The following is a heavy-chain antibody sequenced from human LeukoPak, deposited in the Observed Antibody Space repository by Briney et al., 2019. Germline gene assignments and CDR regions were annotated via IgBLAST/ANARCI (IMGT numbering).Heavy chain of an antibody. CDR1: GFTFSSYS. D-gene: IGHD3-10*01. CDR2: ISSSSSYI. V-gene: IGHV3-21*01. J-gene: IGHJ4*02. Sequence: NPGGSLRLSCAASGFTFSSYSMNWVRQAPGKGLEWVSSISSSSSYIYYADSVKGRFTISRDNAKNSLYLQMNSLRAEDTAVYYCARDRGGLYGSGSYSTLFDYWGQGTLVTVSS. CDR3: ARDRGGLYGSGSYSTLFDY.